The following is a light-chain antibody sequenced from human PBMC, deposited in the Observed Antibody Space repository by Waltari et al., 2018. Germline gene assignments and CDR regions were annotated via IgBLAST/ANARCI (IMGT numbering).Light chain of an antibody. J-gene: IGLJ2*01. V-gene: IGLV4-69*02. CDR1: SGHSSYA. CDR2: INSDGSH. CDR3: QTWGTGFVI. Sequence: QPVVTQSSSASASLGASVKLTCTLDSGHSSYAVPWYQLQAEKGPRFLMKINSDGSHSKGDEIADRFSGSSSGAERFLSISSVQSEDEADYYCQTWGTGFVIFGGGTKLTVL.